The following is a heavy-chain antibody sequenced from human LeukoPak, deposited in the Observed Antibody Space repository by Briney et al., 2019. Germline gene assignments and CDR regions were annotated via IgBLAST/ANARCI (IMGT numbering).Heavy chain of an antibody. CDR1: GYIFTNYW. CDR3: ARLRDTSMVMDFDY. V-gene: IGHV5-51*01. J-gene: IGHJ4*02. D-gene: IGHD5-18*01. Sequence: GESLKISCKGSGYIFTNYWIGWVCQMPGKGLEWMGIIYPGDSDTRYSPSFQGQVTISADKSISTAYLQWSSLKASDTAMYYCARLRDTSMVMDFDYWGQGTLVTVSS. CDR2: IYPGDSDT.